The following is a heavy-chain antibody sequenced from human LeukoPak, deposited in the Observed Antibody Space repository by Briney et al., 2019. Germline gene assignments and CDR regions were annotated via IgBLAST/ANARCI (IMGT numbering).Heavy chain of an antibody. V-gene: IGHV3-23*01. Sequence: GGSLRLSCAASGFTFSTYVMNWFRRAPGKGLEWVSTISVGAEYIFYADSVKGRFTISRDDSNNALYLQMHSLRAEDTALYYCASGPPFLKYFEYWGQGTLVTVSS. CDR1: GFTFSTYV. J-gene: IGHJ4*02. D-gene: IGHD3-3*01. CDR3: ASGPPFLKYFEY. CDR2: ISVGAEYI.